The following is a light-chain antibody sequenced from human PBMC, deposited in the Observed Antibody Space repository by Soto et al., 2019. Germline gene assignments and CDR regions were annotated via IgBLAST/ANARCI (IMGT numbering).Light chain of an antibody. J-gene: IGLJ3*02. V-gene: IGLV1-44*01. CDR3: AAWDDSLNGWV. CDR2: TNT. Sequence: QSVLTQPPSASGTPGQRVTISCSGSSSNIGSNAVAWYQQLPETAPKLLIYTNTQRPSGVPDRFSGSRSGTSASLAISGLQSEDEADYYCAAWDDSLNGWVFGGGTKPPS. CDR1: SSNIGSNA.